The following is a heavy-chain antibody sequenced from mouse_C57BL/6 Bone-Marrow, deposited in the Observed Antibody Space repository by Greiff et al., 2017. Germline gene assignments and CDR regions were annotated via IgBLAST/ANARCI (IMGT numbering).Heavy chain of an antibody. CDR1: GFNIKDYY. CDR2: LDPEDGDT. V-gene: IGHV14-2*01. CDR3: AYYYGSNYWYAY. J-gene: IGHJ3*01. D-gene: IGHD1-1*01. Sequence: VQLKESGAELVKPGASVKLSCTASGFNIKDYYMHWVKQRPEQGLEWIGRLDPEDGDTNYTQKFQGKATITADTSSNTAYMQLSSLTSEDTAVDYCAYYYGSNYWYAYWGQGTLVTVSA.